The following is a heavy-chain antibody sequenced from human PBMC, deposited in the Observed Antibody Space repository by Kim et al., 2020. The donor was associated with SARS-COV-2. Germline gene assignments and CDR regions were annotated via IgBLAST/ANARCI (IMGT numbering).Heavy chain of an antibody. V-gene: IGHV3-30*18. CDR1: GFTFSSYG. CDR3: AKEGVLGYIAVASKSYY. Sequence: GGSLRLSCAASGFTFSSYGMHWVRQAPGKGLEWVAVISYDGSNKYYADSVKGRFTISRDNSKNTLYLQMNSLRAEDTAVYYCAKEGVLGYIAVASKSYY. J-gene: IGHJ4*01. CDR2: ISYDGSNK. D-gene: IGHD6-19*01.